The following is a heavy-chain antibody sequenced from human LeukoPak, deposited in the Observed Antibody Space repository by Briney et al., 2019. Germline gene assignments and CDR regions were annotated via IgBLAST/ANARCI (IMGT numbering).Heavy chain of an antibody. CDR1: GGSFSGYY. J-gene: IGHJ4*02. D-gene: IGHD3-22*01. V-gene: IGHV4-34*01. CDR2: INHSGST. Sequence: SETLSLTCAVYGGSFSGYYWSWIRQPPGKGLEWIGEINHSGSTNYNPSLKSRVTISVDTSKNQFSLKLSSVTAADTAVYYCARGGDGSGYYHSPPGSAVDYWGQGTLVTVSS. CDR3: ARGGDGSGYYHSPPGSAVDY.